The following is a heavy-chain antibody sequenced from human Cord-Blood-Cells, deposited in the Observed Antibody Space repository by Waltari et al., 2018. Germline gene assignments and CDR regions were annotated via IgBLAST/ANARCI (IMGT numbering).Heavy chain of an antibody. CDR3: ATTHPVREMRSLAFDI. CDR2: FDPEDGET. D-gene: IGHD3-16*01. Sequence: QVQLVQSGAEVKKPGASVKVSCQVSGYTVTDLSMHWVRQAPGKGLEWMGGFDPEDGETIYAQKFQGRVTMTEDTSTDTAYMELSSLRSEDTAVYYCATTHPVREMRSLAFDIWGQGTMVTVSS. J-gene: IGHJ3*02. CDR1: GYTVTDLS. V-gene: IGHV1-24*01.